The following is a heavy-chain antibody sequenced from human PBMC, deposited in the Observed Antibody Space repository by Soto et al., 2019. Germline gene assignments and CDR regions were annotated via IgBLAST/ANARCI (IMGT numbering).Heavy chain of an antibody. CDR2: IYYTEKT. D-gene: IGHD2-15*01. CDR1: GGSISSYY. CDR3: ARARFQLLHTSYYGMDV. J-gene: IGHJ6*04. Sequence: QVQLQQSGPGLVKPSETLSLTCTVSGGSISSYYWSWIRQPPGKGLDWIGYIYYTEKTNYNPSLKSRVTTSVDTSKNQFSLKLRSVPAADTGVYFCARARFQLLHTSYYGMDVWGEGAAVTVTS. V-gene: IGHV4-59*01.